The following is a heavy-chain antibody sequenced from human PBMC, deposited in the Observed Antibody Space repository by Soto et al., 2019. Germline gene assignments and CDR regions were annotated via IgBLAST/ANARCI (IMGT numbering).Heavy chain of an antibody. V-gene: IGHV3-33*01. J-gene: IGHJ4*02. Sequence: VGSLRLSCAASGFTFSSYGMHWVRQAPGKGLEWVAVIWYDGSNKYYADSVKGRFTISRDNSKNTLYLQMNSLRAEDTAVYYCARDLGSLYSSGWSDYWGQGALVTVSS. CDR3: ARDLGSLYSSGWSDY. CDR1: GFTFSSYG. D-gene: IGHD6-19*01. CDR2: IWYDGSNK.